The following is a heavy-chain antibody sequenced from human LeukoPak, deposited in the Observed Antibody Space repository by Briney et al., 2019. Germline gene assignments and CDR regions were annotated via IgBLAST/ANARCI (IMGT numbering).Heavy chain of an antibody. J-gene: IGHJ4*02. Sequence: PGGSLRLSCAASGFTFEDYGIHWVRQVPGKGLEWVSGISWNSVIIGYADSVKGRFTISRDNSKNTVSLQMNSLRAEDTAVYYCAREESSLVLGGLAYWGQGTLVTVSS. V-gene: IGHV3-9*01. D-gene: IGHD6-13*01. CDR1: GFTFEDYG. CDR2: ISWNSVII. CDR3: AREESSLVLGGLAY.